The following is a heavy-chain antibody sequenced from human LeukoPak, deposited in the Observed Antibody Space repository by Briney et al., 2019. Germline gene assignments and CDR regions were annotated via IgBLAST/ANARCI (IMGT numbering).Heavy chain of an antibody. CDR2: MNPNSGNT. CDR1: GYTFTSYD. Sequence: ASVKVSCKASGYTFTSYDINWVRQAPGQGLEWMGWMNPNSGNTGYAQKFQGRVTMTRNTSISTAYMELSSLRSEDTAVYYCARGTVVTALIDYWGQGTLVTVSS. D-gene: IGHD2-21*02. J-gene: IGHJ4*02. CDR3: ARGTVVTALIDY. V-gene: IGHV1-8*01.